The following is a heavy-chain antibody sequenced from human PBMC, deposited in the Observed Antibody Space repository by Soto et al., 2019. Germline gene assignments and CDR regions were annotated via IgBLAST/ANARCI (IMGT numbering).Heavy chain of an antibody. D-gene: IGHD4-17*01. CDR3: ARRADYGDY. Sequence: GGSLRLSCEASGFTFASYSMSWVRQAPGKGLEWVSVISPTGISTYYADSVKGRFTISRDNSPNTVYLQINSLRAEDTAVYYCARRADYGDYWGLGTLVTVSS. CDR2: ISPTGIST. CDR1: GFTFASYS. J-gene: IGHJ4*02. V-gene: IGHV3-23*01.